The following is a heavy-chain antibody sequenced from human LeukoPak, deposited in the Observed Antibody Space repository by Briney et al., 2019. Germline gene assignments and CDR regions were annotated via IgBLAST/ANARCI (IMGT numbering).Heavy chain of an antibody. D-gene: IGHD2-15*01. V-gene: IGHV1-8*03. CDR1: GYTFTSYD. J-gene: IGHJ6*03. Sequence: ASVKVSCKASGYTFTSYDINWVRQATGQGLEWMGWMNPNSGNTGYAQKFQGRVTITRNTSISTAYMELSSLRSEDTAVYYCARGPPLGYCSGGSCYAYYYYYMDVWGKGTTVTVSS. CDR3: ARGPPLGYCSGGSCYAYYYYYMDV. CDR2: MNPNSGNT.